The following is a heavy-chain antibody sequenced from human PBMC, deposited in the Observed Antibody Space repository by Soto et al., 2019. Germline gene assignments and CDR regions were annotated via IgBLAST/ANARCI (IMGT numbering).Heavy chain of an antibody. Sequence: QVQLVQSGAEVKKPGSSVKVSCKASGGTFSSYTISWVRQAPGQGLEWMGRIIPIHGIANYAQKFQGRVTITADKSTSTAYMELSSLRSEDTAVYYCARDPMITFGGVIVDYFDYWGQGTLVTVSS. CDR3: ARDPMITFGGVIVDYFDY. D-gene: IGHD3-16*02. CDR2: IIPIHGIA. CDR1: GGTFSSYT. V-gene: IGHV1-69*08. J-gene: IGHJ4*02.